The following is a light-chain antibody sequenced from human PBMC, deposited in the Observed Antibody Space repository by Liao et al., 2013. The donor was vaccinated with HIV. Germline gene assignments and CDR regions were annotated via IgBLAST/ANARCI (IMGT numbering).Light chain of an antibody. CDR2: QDT. CDR3: QAWDSSSAV. Sequence: SYDLTQSSSVSVSPGQTASITCSGDKLGDKYVSWYQQKPGQSPVLVIYQDTKRPSGIPDRFSGSNSGSTATLTVSGTQALDEADYYCQAWDSSSAVFGGGTKLTVL. V-gene: IGLV3-1*01. CDR1: KLGDKY. J-gene: IGLJ2*01.